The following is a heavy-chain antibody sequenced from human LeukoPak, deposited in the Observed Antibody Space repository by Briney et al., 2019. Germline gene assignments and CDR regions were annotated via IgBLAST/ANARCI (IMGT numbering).Heavy chain of an antibody. CDR1: GFTFNTFN. CDR2: ITIRGDYI. Sequence: GGSLRLSCAASGFTFNTFNMNWVRQAPGKGLEWVSSITIRGDYIYYADSVKGRFTTSRDNAKKSLSLQLNSLRFEDTAVYYCARGHYDVLAASYKWTPDYWGQGTLVTVSS. V-gene: IGHV3-21*01. D-gene: IGHD3-9*01. CDR3: ARGHYDVLAASYKWTPDY. J-gene: IGHJ4*02.